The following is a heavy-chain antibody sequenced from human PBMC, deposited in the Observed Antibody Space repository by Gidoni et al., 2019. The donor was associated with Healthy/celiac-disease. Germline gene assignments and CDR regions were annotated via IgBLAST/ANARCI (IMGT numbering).Heavy chain of an antibody. J-gene: IGHJ4*02. CDR3: ARGRKIRVVVVPAYARPFDY. D-gene: IGHD2-2*01. CDR2: INHSGST. CDR1: GGSFSGYY. V-gene: IGHV4-34*01. Sequence: QVQLQQWGAGLLKPSETLSLTCAVYGGSFSGYYWSWIRQPPGKGLEWIGEINHSGSTNYNPSLKSRVTISVDTSKNQFSLKLSSVTAADTAVYYCARGRKIRVVVVPAYARPFDYWGQGTLVTVSS.